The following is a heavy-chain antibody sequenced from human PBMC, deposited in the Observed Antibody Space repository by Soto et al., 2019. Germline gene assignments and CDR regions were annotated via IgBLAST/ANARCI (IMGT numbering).Heavy chain of an antibody. CDR1: GGTFSSYT. J-gene: IGHJ6*03. CDR2: IIPILGIA. Sequence: QVQLVQSGAEVKKPGSSVNVSCKASGGTFSSYTISWVRQAPVQGLGWMGRIIPILGIANYGQQFQGRVTITADKSTRTAYMELSSLRSEDTAVYYCATELGYCSSTSCYGYYYYMDVWGKGTTVTVSS. D-gene: IGHD2-2*01. CDR3: ATELGYCSSTSCYGYYYYMDV. V-gene: IGHV1-69*08.